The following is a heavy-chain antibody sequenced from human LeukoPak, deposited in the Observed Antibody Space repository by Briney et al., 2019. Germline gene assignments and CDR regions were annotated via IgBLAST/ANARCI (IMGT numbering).Heavy chain of an antibody. CDR3: ARDVVAAYLGSDY. V-gene: IGHV1-2*06. CDR2: INPNSGGT. CDR1: GYIFTDFY. Sequence: ASVMVSCKASGYIFTDFYMHWVRQAPGQGLEWMGRINPNSGGTNYAQKFQGRVTMTRDTSIFTAYMELSRLRSDDTAVYYCARDVVAAYLGSDYWGQGTLVTVSS. D-gene: IGHD2-15*01. J-gene: IGHJ4*02.